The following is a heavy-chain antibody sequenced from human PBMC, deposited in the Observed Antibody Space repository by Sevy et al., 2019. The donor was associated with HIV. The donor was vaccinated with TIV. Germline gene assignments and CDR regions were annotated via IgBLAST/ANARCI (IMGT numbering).Heavy chain of an antibody. V-gene: IGHV3-53*01. D-gene: IGHD3-9*01. Sequence: GGSLRLSCAASGFTFSRNYMSWVRQAPGKGLEWVSVIYSGGSTYYADSVKGRFTISRDNSKNTLYLQMNSLRAEDTAVYYCARGIYDILTGYYPYFDYWGQGTLVTVPS. CDR2: IYSGGST. CDR3: ARGIYDILTGYYPYFDY. J-gene: IGHJ4*02. CDR1: GFTFSRNY.